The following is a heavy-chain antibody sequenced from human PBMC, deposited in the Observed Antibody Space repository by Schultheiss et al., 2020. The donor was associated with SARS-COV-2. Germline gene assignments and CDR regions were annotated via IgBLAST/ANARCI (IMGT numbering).Heavy chain of an antibody. J-gene: IGHJ4*02. V-gene: IGHV3-33*06. D-gene: IGHD4-11*01. CDR1: GFTFSSYG. CDR3: AKLHGPFDY. CDR2: IWYDGSNK. Sequence: GGSLRLSCAASGFTFSSYGMHWVRQAPGKGLEWVAVIWYDGSNKYYADSVKGRFTISRDNSKNTLYLQMNSLRAKDTAVYYCAKLHGPFDYWGQGTLVTVSS.